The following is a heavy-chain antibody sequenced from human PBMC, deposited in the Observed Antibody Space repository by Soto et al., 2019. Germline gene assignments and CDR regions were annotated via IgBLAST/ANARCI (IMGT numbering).Heavy chain of an antibody. J-gene: IGHJ5*02. Sequence: EVQLLESGGDVVRPGGSLRLSCAASGFTFSSYAMGWVRQAPGKGLEWVAGVSRAGTYTFYADSGRGRFSISRDNSRETVDLYMNALRGDDTAVYFCVKYTVTEDLGESWGQGTLVSVSS. D-gene: IGHD3-16*01. CDR1: GFTFSSYA. CDR3: VKYTVTEDLGES. V-gene: IGHV3-23*01. CDR2: VSRAGTYT.